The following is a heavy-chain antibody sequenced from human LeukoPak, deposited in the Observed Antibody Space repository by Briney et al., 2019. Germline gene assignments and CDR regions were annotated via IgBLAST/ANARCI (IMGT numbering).Heavy chain of an antibody. Sequence: PGGSLRLSCATSGFTFSNYWMSWFRQAPGKGLEWVAIIKQDGSEQYFVDSVKGRFTISRDNAKKSLYLHMNSPRAGDTAVYYCARGRNCLGHQPQVLDYWGKGTLVTVSS. CDR2: IKQDGSEQ. J-gene: IGHJ4*02. CDR3: ARGRNCLGHQPQVLDY. D-gene: IGHD2-21*01. V-gene: IGHV3-7*03. CDR1: GFTFSNYW.